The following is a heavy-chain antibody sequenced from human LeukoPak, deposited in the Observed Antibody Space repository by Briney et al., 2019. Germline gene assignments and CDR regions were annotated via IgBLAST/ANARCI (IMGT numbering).Heavy chain of an antibody. CDR1: GGSISSGGYY. D-gene: IGHD2-21*02. Sequence: PSQTLSLTCTVSGGSISSGGYYWSWIRQHPGKGLEWIGYIYYSGSIYYNPSLMSRVTISVDTSKNQFSLKLSSVTAADTAVYYCARGVVVTYNWFDPWGQGTLVTVSS. CDR2: IYYSGSI. V-gene: IGHV4-31*03. J-gene: IGHJ5*02. CDR3: ARGVVVTYNWFDP.